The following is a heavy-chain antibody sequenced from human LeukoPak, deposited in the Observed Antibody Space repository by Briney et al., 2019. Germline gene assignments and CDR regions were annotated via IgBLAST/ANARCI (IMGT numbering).Heavy chain of an antibody. CDR2: IYHSGSA. CDR3: AREPTGYYYGMDV. D-gene: IGHD1-1*01. Sequence: SETLSLTCAVSGGSISSSGYSWSWIRQPPGKGLECIGYIYHSGSAYYNPSLKSRVTISVDRSKNQFSLKLRSVTAADTAVYYCAREPTGYYYGMDVWGQGTTVTVSS. V-gene: IGHV4-30-2*01. J-gene: IGHJ6*02. CDR1: GGSISSSGYS.